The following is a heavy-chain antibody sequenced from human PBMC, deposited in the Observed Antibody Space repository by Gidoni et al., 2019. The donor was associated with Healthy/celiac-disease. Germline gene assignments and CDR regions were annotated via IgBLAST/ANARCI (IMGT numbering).Heavy chain of an antibody. CDR3: ARLLGKDDSSGWLGPWSE. CDR2: IIPIFGTA. V-gene: IGHV1-69*01. J-gene: IGHJ4*02. CDR1: GGTFSSYA. Sequence: QVQLVQSGAEVQKPGSSVKVSCKVSGGTFSSYAISWVRQGPGQGLEWMGGIIPIFGTAKEAQKFQGRVKITADGSTSTGYMELSRLRSEDTAISYCARLLGKDDSSGWLGPWSEWGQGTLGTVSS. D-gene: IGHD3-22*01.